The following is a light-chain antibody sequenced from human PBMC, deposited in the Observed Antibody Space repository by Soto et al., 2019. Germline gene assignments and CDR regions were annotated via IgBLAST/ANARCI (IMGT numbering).Light chain of an antibody. CDR1: LGVSSA. CDR3: QQYNNWPLT. V-gene: IGKV3-15*01. J-gene: IGKJ4*01. CDR2: GAF. Sequence: EIVMTQSPATLSLSIGERATISCRASLGVSSAFAWYRQKPGQAPRLLIYGAFTRATGIPARFSGSGFGTDFTLTISSLQAEDFAVYYCQQYNNWPLTFGGGTKVEIK.